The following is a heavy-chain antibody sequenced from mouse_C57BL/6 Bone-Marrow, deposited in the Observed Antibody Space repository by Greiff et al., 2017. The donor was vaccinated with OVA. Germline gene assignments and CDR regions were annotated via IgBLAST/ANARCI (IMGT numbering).Heavy chain of an antibody. CDR3: ARTGSSPYYYAMDY. Sequence: VKVVESGPGLVQPSQSLSITCTVSGFSLTSYGVHWVRQSPGKGLEWLGVIWSGGSTDYNAAFISRLSISKDNSKSQVFFKMNSLQADDTAIYYCARTGSSPYYYAMDYWGQGTSVTVSS. CDR2: IWSGGST. CDR1: GFSLTSYG. V-gene: IGHV2-2*01. J-gene: IGHJ4*01. D-gene: IGHD1-1*01.